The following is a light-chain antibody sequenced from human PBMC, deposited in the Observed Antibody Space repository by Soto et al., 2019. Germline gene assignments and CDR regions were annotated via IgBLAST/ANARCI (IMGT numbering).Light chain of an antibody. CDR2: DVS. CDR3: SSYSSRTTVV. J-gene: IGLJ2*01. V-gene: IGLV2-14*01. CDR1: SSDVGGYNY. Sequence: QSALTQPASVSGSPGQSITISCTGTSSDVGGYNYVSWYQQHPGQAPKLMIYDVSNRPSGVSNRCSGSKSGNTASLTISGLQAEDVADYYCSSYSSRTTVVFGGGTKLAVL.